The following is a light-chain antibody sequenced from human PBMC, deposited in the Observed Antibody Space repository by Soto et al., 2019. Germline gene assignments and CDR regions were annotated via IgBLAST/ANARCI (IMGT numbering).Light chain of an antibody. Sequence: QPVLTQPPSASGTPGQRVTISCSGSNSNVGSNSVNWYQQLPGMAPTLLLYSDNQRPSGVPDRFSGSKSGSSASLAISGLQSEDEADYHCSTWDDNLSTWLFGGGTKLTVL. CDR2: SDN. J-gene: IGLJ3*02. CDR3: STWDDNLSTWL. CDR1: NSNVGSNS. V-gene: IGLV1-44*01.